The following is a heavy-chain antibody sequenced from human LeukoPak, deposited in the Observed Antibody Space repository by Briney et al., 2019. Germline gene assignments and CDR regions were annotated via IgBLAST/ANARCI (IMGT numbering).Heavy chain of an antibody. Sequence: PGGSLRLSCAASGFTFTRYAINWVRQAPGKGLEWVSAISDSGGNTYYADSVKGRFTISRDNSKNTLYLQMNSLRAEDTAVYYCAQVNPVWGSTWPDSWGQGTLVTVSS. CDR3: AQVNPVWGSTWPDS. CDR1: GFTFTRYA. CDR2: ISDSGGNT. V-gene: IGHV3-23*01. D-gene: IGHD6-13*01. J-gene: IGHJ4*02.